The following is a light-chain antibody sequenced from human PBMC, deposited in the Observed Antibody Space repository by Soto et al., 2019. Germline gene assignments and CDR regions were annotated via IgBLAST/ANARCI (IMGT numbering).Light chain of an antibody. CDR1: QSVSSSY. CDR3: QQYGSSPLT. Sequence: EIVLTQSPGTLSLSPGERATLSCRASQSVSSSYLAWYQQKPGQAPRLLIYGASSRATGIPDSFSGSGSGTDFTLTISRLEPEDFAVYYCQQYGSSPLTFGGGTKVVIK. J-gene: IGKJ4*01. CDR2: GAS. V-gene: IGKV3-20*01.